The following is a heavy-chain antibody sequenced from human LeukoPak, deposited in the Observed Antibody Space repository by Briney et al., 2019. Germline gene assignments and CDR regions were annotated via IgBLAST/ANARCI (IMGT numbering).Heavy chain of an antibody. V-gene: IGHV1-69*05. CDR1: GGTFSSYA. CDR3: VTNRATTGSFWGVLDY. Sequence: SVKVSCKASGGTFSSYAISWVRQAPGQGLEWMGGIIPIFGTANYAQKFQGRVTITTDESTSTAYMELSSLRSEDTAVYYCVTNRATTGSFWGVLDYWGQGTLVTVSS. D-gene: IGHD1-26*01. J-gene: IGHJ4*02. CDR2: IIPIFGTA.